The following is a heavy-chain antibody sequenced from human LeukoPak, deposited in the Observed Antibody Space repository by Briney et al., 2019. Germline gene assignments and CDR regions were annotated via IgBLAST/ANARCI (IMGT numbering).Heavy chain of an antibody. CDR2: INHSGST. D-gene: IGHD5-24*01. V-gene: IGHV4-34*01. CDR1: GGSFSGYY. Sequence: PSETLSLTCAVYGGSFSGYYWSWIRQPPGKGLEWIGEINHSGSTNYDPSLKSRVTISVDTSKNQFSLKLSSVTAADTAVYYCARVIYVEMATIDAFDIWGQGTMVTVSS. J-gene: IGHJ3*02. CDR3: ARVIYVEMATIDAFDI.